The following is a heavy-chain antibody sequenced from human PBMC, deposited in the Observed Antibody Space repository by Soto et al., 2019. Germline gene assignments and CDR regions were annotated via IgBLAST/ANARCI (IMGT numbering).Heavy chain of an antibody. D-gene: IGHD6-13*01. CDR1: GFSFSSYA. CDR3: AKDRERDAWYEDY. J-gene: IGHJ4*02. Sequence: PGGSLRLSCVASGFSFSSYAMSWVRQAPGKGLEWVSVISGSYGSTYYADSVKGRFTTSRDNSKNTLYLQMNSLRAEDTAVYYCAKDRERDAWYEDYWGQGTLVTVSS. V-gene: IGHV3-23*01. CDR2: ISGSYGST.